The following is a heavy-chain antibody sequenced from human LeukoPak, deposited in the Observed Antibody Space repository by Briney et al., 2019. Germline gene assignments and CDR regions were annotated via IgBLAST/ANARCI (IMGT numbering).Heavy chain of an antibody. CDR1: GYTFTSYG. Sequence: EASVKVSCKASGYTFTSYGISWVRQAPGQGLEWMGWISAYNGNTNYAQKLQGRVTMTTDTSTSTAYMELRSLRSDDTAVYYCARPNYDFWSGYGLDYWGQGTLVTVYS. CDR2: ISAYNGNT. J-gene: IGHJ4*02. D-gene: IGHD3-3*01. CDR3: ARPNYDFWSGYGLDY. V-gene: IGHV1-18*01.